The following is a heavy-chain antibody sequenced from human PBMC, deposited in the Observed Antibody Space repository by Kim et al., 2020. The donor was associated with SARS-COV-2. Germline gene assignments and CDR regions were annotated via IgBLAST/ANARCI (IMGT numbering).Heavy chain of an antibody. Sequence: SETLSLTCAVSGGSFSKYYWNWIRQSPGKGLEWIGEISYSGHTNYNPSLKSRLTIFVDTSTNQFSLKLRSVTAADAAVYYCARGETVTKVYYHFGMDVWG. J-gene: IGHJ6*01. D-gene: IGHD4-17*01. CDR3: ARGETVTKVYYHFGMDV. CDR2: ISYSGHT. V-gene: IGHV4-34*01. CDR1: GGSFSKYY.